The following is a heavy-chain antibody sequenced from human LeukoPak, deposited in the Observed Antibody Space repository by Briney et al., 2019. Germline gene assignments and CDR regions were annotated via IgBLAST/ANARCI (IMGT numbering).Heavy chain of an antibody. J-gene: IGHJ5*02. Sequence: ASVKVSCKASGYTFTSYGISWARQAPGQGLEWMGWISAYNGNTNYAQKLQGRVTMTTDTSTSTAYMELRSLRSDDTAVYYCARDPYYYDSSGYYSNWFDPWGQGTLVTVSS. CDR2: ISAYNGNT. CDR1: GYTFTSYG. V-gene: IGHV1-18*01. D-gene: IGHD3-22*01. CDR3: ARDPYYYDSSGYYSNWFDP.